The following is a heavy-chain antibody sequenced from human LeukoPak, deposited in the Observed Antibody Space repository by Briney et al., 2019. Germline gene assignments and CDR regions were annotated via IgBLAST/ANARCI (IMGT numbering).Heavy chain of an antibody. D-gene: IGHD3-10*02. CDR2: INPNSADT. CDR3: ARDLRGNSMFYDY. CDR1: GYTFTADY. J-gene: IGHJ4*02. Sequence: ASVKVSCKASGYTFTADYIHWVRQAPGQGLEWMGWINPNSADTHHPQKFQGRVTLTSDTSISTAYMELGRLSPDDTAMYFCARDLRGNSMFYDYWGQGTLVTVSS. V-gene: IGHV1-2*02.